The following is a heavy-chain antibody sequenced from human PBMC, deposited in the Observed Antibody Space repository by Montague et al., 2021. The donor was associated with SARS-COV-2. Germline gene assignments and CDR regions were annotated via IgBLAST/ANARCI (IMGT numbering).Heavy chain of an antibody. J-gene: IGHJ1*01. Sequence: SLRLSCAASGFTFSTHALTWVRQAPGKGLEWLSYIGPGARVIYYADSLKGRFTISRDDAKRSIYLQMNSLRVEDTAMYYCSSHSRSFWFEDWGRGTLVSVYS. CDR1: GFTFSTHA. D-gene: IGHD1-26*01. CDR3: SSHSRSFWFED. CDR2: IGPGARVI. V-gene: IGHV3-21*04.